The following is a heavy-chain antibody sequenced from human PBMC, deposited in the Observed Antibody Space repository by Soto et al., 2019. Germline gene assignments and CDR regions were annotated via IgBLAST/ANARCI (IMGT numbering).Heavy chain of an antibody. CDR1: GFTFSSYS. CDR3: ARDLPNYDYIWGNNPAPDV. D-gene: IGHD3-16*01. Sequence: GGSLRLSCAASGFTFSSYSMNWVRQAPGKGLEWVSYISSSSSTIYYADSVKGRFTISRDNAKNSLYLQMNSLRAEDTAVYYCARDLPNYDYIWGNNPAPDVWGKGTTVTVSS. CDR2: ISSSSSTI. V-gene: IGHV3-48*01. J-gene: IGHJ6*04.